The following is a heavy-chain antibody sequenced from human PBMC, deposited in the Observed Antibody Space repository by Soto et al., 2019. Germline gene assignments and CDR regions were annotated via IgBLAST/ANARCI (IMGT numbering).Heavy chain of an antibody. D-gene: IGHD1-26*01. CDR3: PRDLPSGTYSRGSDS. V-gene: IGHV3-48*02. CDR1: GFTFSNYS. J-gene: IGHJ4*02. CDR2: ISSRSSTI. Sequence: GGSLRLSCATSGFTFSNYSMNWVRQAPGKGLEWVSYISSRSSTIYYADSMKGRFTISRDNAKNSLYLQMNSLRDEDTAVYYCPRDLPSGTYSRGSDSWGQGTLVTVSS.